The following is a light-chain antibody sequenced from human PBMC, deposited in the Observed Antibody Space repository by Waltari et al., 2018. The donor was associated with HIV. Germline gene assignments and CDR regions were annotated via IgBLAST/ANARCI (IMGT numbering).Light chain of an antibody. J-gene: IGLJ3*02. V-gene: IGLV1-44*01. CDR2: SNN. CDR3: AAWDDSLNGPV. Sequence: QSVLTQPPSASGTPGQRVTTSCSGSSSTIGSNTVNLYQQLPGTAPKLLIYSNNQRPSGVPDRFSGSKSGTSASLAISGLQSEDEADYYCAAWDDSLNGPVFGGGTKLTVL. CDR1: SSTIGSNT.